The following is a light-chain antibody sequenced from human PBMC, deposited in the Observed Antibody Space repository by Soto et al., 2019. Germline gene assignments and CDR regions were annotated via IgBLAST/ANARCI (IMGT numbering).Light chain of an antibody. V-gene: IGLV1-40*01. CDR3: QSYDSTLSGSV. CDR2: GNN. CDR1: SSNIGAGYD. Sequence: QLVLTQPPSVSGAPGQRITISCTGSSSNIGAGYDVHWYQQLPGTAPKLLIYGNNNRPSGVPDRFSGSKSGTSASLAITGLQADDEADYYCQSYDSTLSGSVFGGGTQLTVL. J-gene: IGLJ7*01.